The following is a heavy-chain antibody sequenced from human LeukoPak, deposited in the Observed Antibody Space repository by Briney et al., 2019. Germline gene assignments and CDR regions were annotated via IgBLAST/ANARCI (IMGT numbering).Heavy chain of an antibody. CDR1: GGTFSSSP. CDR2: IIPMLAIA. V-gene: IGHV1-69*04. Sequence: GASVKVSCKASGGTFSSSPITWVRQAPGQGLEWMGRIIPMLAIANYAQKFQGRVTITADKSTRTAYMELISLRSEDTAVYYCAREYGTLTMVTNFDFWGQGTLVTVSS. CDR3: AREYGTLTMVTNFDF. J-gene: IGHJ4*02. D-gene: IGHD4-17*01.